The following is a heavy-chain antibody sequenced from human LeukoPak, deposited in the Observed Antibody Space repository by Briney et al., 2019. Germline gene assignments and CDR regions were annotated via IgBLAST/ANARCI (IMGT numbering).Heavy chain of an antibody. D-gene: IGHD3-22*01. Sequence: SETLSLTCAVYGGSFSGYYWSWIRQPPGKRLEWSGGINDSGRTNYNPSLKSRVTISVDTSKNQSTLKLSSVTAADTAVYYCARGPHTGVNYYDSSGYYYWGQGTLVTVST. CDR1: GGSFSGYY. J-gene: IGHJ4*02. V-gene: IGHV4-34*01. CDR2: INDSGRT. CDR3: ARGPHTGVNYYDSSGYYY.